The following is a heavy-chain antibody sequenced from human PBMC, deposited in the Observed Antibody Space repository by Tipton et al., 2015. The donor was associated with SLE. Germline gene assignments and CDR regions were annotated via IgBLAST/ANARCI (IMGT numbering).Heavy chain of an antibody. V-gene: IGHV1-2*02. D-gene: IGHD3-10*01. CDR2: INPNSGGT. J-gene: IGHJ3*02. Sequence: QSGSEVKKPGASVKVSCKASGYTFTGYYMHWVRQAPGQGLEWMGWINPNSGGTNYAQKFQGRVTMTRDTSISTAYMELSRLRSDDPAVYCCAREEGDRGDAFDIWGQGTMVTVSS. CDR1: GYTFTGYY. CDR3: AREEGDRGDAFDI.